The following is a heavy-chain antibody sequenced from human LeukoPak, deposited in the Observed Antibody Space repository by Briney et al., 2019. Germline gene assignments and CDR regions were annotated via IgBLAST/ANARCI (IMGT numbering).Heavy chain of an antibody. Sequence: GGSLRLSCAASGFTFISYSMNWVRQAPGKGLEWVSYISSSSSTIYQADSVKGRFTISRDNAKNSLYPQMSSLRDDDTAVYYCARALYFDYWGQGTLVTVST. D-gene: IGHD2-8*01. CDR1: GFTFISYS. J-gene: IGHJ4*02. CDR2: ISSSSSTI. CDR3: ARALYFDY. V-gene: IGHV3-48*02.